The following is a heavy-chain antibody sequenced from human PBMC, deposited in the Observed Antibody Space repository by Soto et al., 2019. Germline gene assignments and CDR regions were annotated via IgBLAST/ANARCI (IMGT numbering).Heavy chain of an antibody. CDR3: ARAAYGEYWFDP. J-gene: IGHJ5*02. CDR1: GFTFSAYW. CDR2: INGDGRTT. V-gene: IGHV3-74*01. Sequence: EVQLVESGGGVVPPGGSLRLSCAASGFTFSAYWMHWVRQAPGKGLMWVSRINGDGRTTSYADSVKGRCTISRENAKNTLYLQMNSLRAEDTAVYYCARAAYGEYWFDPWGQGTLVTVSS. D-gene: IGHD4-17*01.